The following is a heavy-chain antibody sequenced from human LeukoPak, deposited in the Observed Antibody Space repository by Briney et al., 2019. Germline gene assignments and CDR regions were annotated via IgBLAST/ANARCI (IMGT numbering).Heavy chain of an antibody. D-gene: IGHD6-19*01. J-gene: IGHJ6*02. CDR3: ARGGIAVAATKAPSSYYYYGMDV. Sequence: GSLRLSCAASGFTFSSYAMHWVRQAPGKGLEWVAVISYDGSNKYYADSVKGRFTISRDNSKNTLYLQMNSLRAEDTAVYYCARGGIAVAATKAPSSYYYYGMDVWGQGTTVTVSS. CDR1: GFTFSSYA. V-gene: IGHV3-30*04. CDR2: ISYDGSNK.